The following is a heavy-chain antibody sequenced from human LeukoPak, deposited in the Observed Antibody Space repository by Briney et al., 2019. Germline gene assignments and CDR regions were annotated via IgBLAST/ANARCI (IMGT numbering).Heavy chain of an antibody. CDR2: IKSTGDTT. D-gene: IGHD2-2*01. CDR3: VREDAHTYYFDF. Sequence: GASVQVSCKTSGYTFTSYHMHWVRQAPGQGLEWVAIIKSTGDTTVYAQKFQGRVTVTRDTSTSTVYVDLSSLSSEDTAVYYCVREDAHTYYFDFWGPGTLVTVSS. V-gene: IGHV1-46*01. CDR1: GYTFTSYH. J-gene: IGHJ4*02.